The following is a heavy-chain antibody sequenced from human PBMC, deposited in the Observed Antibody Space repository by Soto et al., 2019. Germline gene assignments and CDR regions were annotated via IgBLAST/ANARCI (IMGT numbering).Heavy chain of an antibody. J-gene: IGHJ5*02. Sequence: QVQLQQWGAGLLKPSETLSLTCAVYGGSFSGYYCSWIRQPPGKGLEWIGEINHSGSTNYNPSLKSRVTISVDTSKNQFSLKLSSVTAADTAVYYCARGLIRVSSWMYNWFDPWGQGTLVTVSS. CDR3: ARGLIRVSSWMYNWFDP. D-gene: IGHD6-13*01. V-gene: IGHV4-34*01. CDR1: GGSFSGYY. CDR2: INHSGST.